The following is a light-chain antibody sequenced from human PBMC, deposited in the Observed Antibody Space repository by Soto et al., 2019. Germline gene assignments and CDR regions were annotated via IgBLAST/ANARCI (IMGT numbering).Light chain of an antibody. CDR2: AAS. Sequence: DIQMTQSPSSLSASVGDRVTITCRASQTISSYLNWYQQKPGKAPKLLIYAASSLQGGVPSRFSGSRSGTDFTLTISSLQPEDFATYYCQQSYNTPTFGQGTKLEIK. V-gene: IGKV1-39*01. CDR3: QQSYNTPT. CDR1: QTISSY. J-gene: IGKJ2*01.